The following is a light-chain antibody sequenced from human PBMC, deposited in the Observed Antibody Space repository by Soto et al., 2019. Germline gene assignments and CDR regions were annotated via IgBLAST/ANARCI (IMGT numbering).Light chain of an antibody. J-gene: IGKJ5*01. CDR1: QSVRSK. CDR3: XXXXXXXPIT. Sequence: EIVLTQSPDTLSVSPGETVTLSCRASQSVRSKLAWYQQKPGQAPRLFIYGASTRATGIPARFSGSGSGTEFTLTISSLQSEDFAIYXXXXXXXXXPITFGQGTRLEIK. V-gene: IGKV3-15*01. CDR2: GAS.